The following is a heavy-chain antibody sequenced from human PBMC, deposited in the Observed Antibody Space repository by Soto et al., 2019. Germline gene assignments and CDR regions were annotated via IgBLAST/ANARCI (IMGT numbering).Heavy chain of an antibody. V-gene: IGHV1-69*13. J-gene: IGHJ4*02. CDR2: ITPMFGTP. CDR1: GGTFSRYT. CDR3: ARGGYFDSSNYLAY. Sequence: SVKVSCKASGGTFSRYTITWVRQAPGQGLEWMGGITPMFGTPNYAQKFQGRVTITADESTSTAYMELSSLRSEDTAVYYCARGGYFDSSNYLAYWGLGTLVTVSS. D-gene: IGHD3-22*01.